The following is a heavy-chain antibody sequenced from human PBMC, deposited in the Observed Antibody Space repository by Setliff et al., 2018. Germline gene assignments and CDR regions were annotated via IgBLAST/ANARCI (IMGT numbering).Heavy chain of an antibody. D-gene: IGHD4-4*01. J-gene: IGHJ3*02. CDR2: IIPIFGTA. Sequence: GASVKVSCKASGGTFSSYAISWVRQAPGQGLEWMGGIIPIFGTANYAQKFQGRVTITADESTSTAYMELSSLRSEDTAVYYCARALLPIYDYSNYEEENYAFDIWGQGTMVTVSS. CDR1: GGTFSSYA. CDR3: ARALLPIYDYSNYEEENYAFDI. V-gene: IGHV1-69*13.